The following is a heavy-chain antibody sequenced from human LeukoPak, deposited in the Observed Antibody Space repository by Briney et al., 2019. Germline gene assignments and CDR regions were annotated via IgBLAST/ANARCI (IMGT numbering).Heavy chain of an antibody. Sequence: ASVRVSCKASGYSFITYGITWVRQAPGQGLEWMGWISVYKGNTNYAQKLQGRVTMTTDTSTSTAYMELRSLRSDDTAVYYCAKAMVRGTGYGMDVWGQGTTVTVSS. V-gene: IGHV1-18*01. D-gene: IGHD3-10*01. CDR1: GYSFITYG. J-gene: IGHJ6*02. CDR3: AKAMVRGTGYGMDV. CDR2: ISVYKGNT.